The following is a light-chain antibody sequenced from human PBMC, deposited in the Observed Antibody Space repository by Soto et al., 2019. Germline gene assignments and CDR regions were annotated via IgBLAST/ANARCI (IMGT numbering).Light chain of an antibody. CDR3: KQAYRFPLT. CDR2: AAS. J-gene: IGKJ4*01. V-gene: IGKV1D-12*01. Sequence: DIQMTQSPSSVSASVGDRVTITCRASQGSSSWLAWYQQKPGKAPKLLIYAASNVQSGVPSRFSGSGAGTDFTLTITSLQPEDFASYYCKQAYRFPLTFGGGTKVEIK. CDR1: QGSSSW.